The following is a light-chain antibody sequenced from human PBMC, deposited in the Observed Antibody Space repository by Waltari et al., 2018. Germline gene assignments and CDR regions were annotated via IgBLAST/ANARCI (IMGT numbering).Light chain of an antibody. CDR1: SLRRYS. V-gene: IGLV3-19*01. Sequence: SSELTQDPAVSVALGQTVTITCQGDSLRRYSASWYQQRPGQAPILVLYGQDNRPSGIPDRFSGSTSGDTATLTIAGAQAEDEADYCCLSRDSSSTRLFGGGTRLTV. CDR3: LSRDSSSTRL. J-gene: IGLJ3*02. CDR2: GQD.